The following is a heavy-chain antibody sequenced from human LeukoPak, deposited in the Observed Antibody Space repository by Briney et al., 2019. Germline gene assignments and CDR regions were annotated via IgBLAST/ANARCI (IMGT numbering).Heavy chain of an antibody. V-gene: IGHV4-30-2*01. J-gene: IGHJ4*02. CDR3: ARAGLSYYFDY. Sequence: SETLSLTCAVSGGSISSGGYSWSWIRQPPGKGLEWIGYIYHSRSTYYNPSLKSRVTISVDRSKNQFSLKLSSVTAADTAVYYCARAGLSYYFDYWGQGTLVTDSS. CDR2: IYHSRST. D-gene: IGHD3/OR15-3a*01. CDR1: GGSISSGGYS.